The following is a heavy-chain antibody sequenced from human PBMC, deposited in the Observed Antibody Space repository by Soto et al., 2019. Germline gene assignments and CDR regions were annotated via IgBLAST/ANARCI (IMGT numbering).Heavy chain of an antibody. D-gene: IGHD2-2*02. V-gene: IGHV1-69*13. CDR3: VVHCSSTSCYSKRFQH. CDR1: GGTFSSYA. J-gene: IGHJ1*01. Sequence: ASVKVSCKASGGTFSSYAISWVRQAPGQGLEWMGGIIPIFGTANYAQKFQGRVTITADESTSTAYMELSSLRSEDTAVYYCVVHCSSTSCYSKRFQHWGQGTLVTVSS. CDR2: IIPIFGTA.